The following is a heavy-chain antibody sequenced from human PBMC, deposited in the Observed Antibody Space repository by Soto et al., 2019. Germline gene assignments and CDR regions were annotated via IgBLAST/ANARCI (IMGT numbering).Heavy chain of an antibody. CDR3: AKVAIAAAVFDY. CDR2: ISWNSGSI. CDR1: GFTFDDYA. V-gene: IGHV3-9*01. J-gene: IGHJ4*02. Sequence: GGSLRLSCAASGFTFDDYAMHWVRQAPGKGLEWVSGISWNSGSIGYADSVKGRFTISRDNAKNSLYLQMNSLRAEDTALYYCAKVAIAAAVFDYWGQGTLVTVSS. D-gene: IGHD6-13*01.